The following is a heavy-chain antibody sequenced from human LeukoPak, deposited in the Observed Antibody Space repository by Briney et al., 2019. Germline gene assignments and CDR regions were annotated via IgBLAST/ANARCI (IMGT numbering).Heavy chain of an antibody. CDR2: IYYSGST. CDR1: GGSISSGGYY. CDR3: ARVNGDYWRPYYYYGMDV. Sequence: TLSLTCTVSGGSISSGGYYWSWIRQHPGKSLEWIGYIYYSGSTYYNPSLKSRVTISVDTSKNQFSLKLSSVTAADTAVYYCARVNGDYWRPYYYYGMDVWGQGTTVTVSS. J-gene: IGHJ6*02. V-gene: IGHV4-31*03. D-gene: IGHD4-17*01.